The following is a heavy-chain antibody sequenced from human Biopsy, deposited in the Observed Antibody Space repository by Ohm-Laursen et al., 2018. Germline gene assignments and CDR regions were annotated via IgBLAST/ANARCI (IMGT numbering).Heavy chain of an antibody. CDR3: ARDGEAKYCKHGVCPSDF. V-gene: IGHV3-21*01. Sequence: SLRLSCAASGFTFSGFSMNWVRQAPGKGLEWVSSISASGNHIYYTDSVKGRFTVSRDNGKNSVYLQMNSLRVEDTAGYYCARDGEAKYCKHGVCPSDFWGQGTLVTVSS. CDR2: ISASGNHI. J-gene: IGHJ4*02. D-gene: IGHD2-8*01. CDR1: GFTFSGFS.